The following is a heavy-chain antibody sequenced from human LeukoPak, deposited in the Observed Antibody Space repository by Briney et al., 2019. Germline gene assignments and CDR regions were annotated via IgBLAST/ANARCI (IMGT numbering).Heavy chain of an antibody. CDR3: ARDMGAYYYDSSGYPDY. J-gene: IGHJ4*02. V-gene: IGHV3-21*01. D-gene: IGHD3-22*01. CDR1: GFTFSSYS. CDR2: ISSSSSYI. Sequence: GGSLRLSCAASGFTFSSYSMNWVRQAPGKGLEWVSSISSSSSYIYYADSVRGRFTISRDNAKNSLYLQMNSLRAEDTAVYYCARDMGAYYYDSSGYPDYWGQGTLVTVSS.